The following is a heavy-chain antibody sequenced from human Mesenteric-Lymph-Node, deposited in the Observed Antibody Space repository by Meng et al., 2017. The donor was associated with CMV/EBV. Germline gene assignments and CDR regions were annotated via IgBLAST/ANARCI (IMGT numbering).Heavy chain of an antibody. D-gene: IGHD4-11*01. CDR3: AKDMRPLMTTVNFDY. CDR2: ISASGDST. V-gene: IGHV3-23*01. Sequence: GESLKISCAASGFTFSSYAMTWVRQAPGKGLEWVSGISASGDSTYSADSVRGRFTISRDNAKNSLYLQMNSLRAEDTALYYCAKDMRPLMTTVNFDYWGQGTLVTVSS. J-gene: IGHJ4*02. CDR1: GFTFSSYA.